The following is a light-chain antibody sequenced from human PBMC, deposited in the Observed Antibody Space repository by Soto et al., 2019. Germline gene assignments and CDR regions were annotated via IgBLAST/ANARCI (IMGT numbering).Light chain of an antibody. CDR2: AAS. V-gene: IGKV1-39*01. J-gene: IGKJ1*01. CDR1: QIISSY. Sequence: DIQMTQSPSSLSASVVDRFTITCLASQIISSYLNWYQQKPGKAPKLLIYAASSLQSWVPSRFTGSGSGTDFTLTISSLQPEDFATYYCQQSYTSWWTFGQGTKVDI. CDR3: QQSYTSWWT.